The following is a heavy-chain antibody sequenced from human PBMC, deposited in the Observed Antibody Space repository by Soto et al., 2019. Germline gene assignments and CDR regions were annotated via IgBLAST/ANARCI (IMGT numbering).Heavy chain of an antibody. Sequence: SGPTLVNPTQTLTLTCTISGVSLSTSVVVVGWILQPPGKSLECLAFIYWNDDKSYSPSLKSRLTITKDTSKNQVVLRLNEMDPVDTARYYCAHCSAYELLPYWGQGTFVTVSS. CDR2: IYWNDDK. CDR3: AHCSAYELLPY. D-gene: IGHD5-12*01. V-gene: IGHV2-5*01. J-gene: IGHJ4*02. CDR1: GVSLSTSVVV.